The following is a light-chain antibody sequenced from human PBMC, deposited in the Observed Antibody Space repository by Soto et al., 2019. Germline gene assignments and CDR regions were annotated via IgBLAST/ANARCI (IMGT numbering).Light chain of an antibody. CDR2: EAS. V-gene: IGKV1-5*03. CDR3: QQYNLFSGT. Sequence: DIQMTQSPSTLSASVGDRDAITCRASQTVYDWLAWYQHKPGQAPRLLVYEASTLESGVPPRFSARGSGTEFTLTISSLQPEDFATYYCQQYNLFSGTFGQGTKVQIK. J-gene: IGKJ1*01. CDR1: QTVYDW.